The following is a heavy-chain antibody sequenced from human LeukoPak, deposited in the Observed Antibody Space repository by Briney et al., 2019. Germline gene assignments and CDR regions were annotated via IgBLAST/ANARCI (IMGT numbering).Heavy chain of an antibody. CDR1: GGSISSYY. CDR3: ARSRTEREMATIGYFDY. Sequence: SETLSLTCTVSGGSISSYYWSWIRQPPGKGLEWIGYIYYSGSTNYNPSLKSRVTISVDTSKNQFSLKLSSVTAADTAVYYCARSRTEREMATIGYFDYWGQGTLVTVSS. CDR2: IYYSGST. D-gene: IGHD5-24*01. V-gene: IGHV4-59*01. J-gene: IGHJ4*02.